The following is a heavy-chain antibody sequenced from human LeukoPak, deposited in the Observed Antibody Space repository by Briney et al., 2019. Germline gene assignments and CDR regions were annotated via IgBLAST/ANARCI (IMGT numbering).Heavy chain of an antibody. J-gene: IGHJ4*02. CDR3: ARLRAYGSGSYHTFDY. Sequence: SSETLSLTCAVYGGSFSGYYWSWIRQPPGKGLEWIGYVYDSGSTYYNPSLKSRVTISVDRSKNQFSLKLSSVTAADTAVYYCARLRAYGSGSYHTFDYWGQGTLVTVSS. D-gene: IGHD3-10*01. CDR1: GGSFSGYY. CDR2: VYDSGST. V-gene: IGHV4-34*01.